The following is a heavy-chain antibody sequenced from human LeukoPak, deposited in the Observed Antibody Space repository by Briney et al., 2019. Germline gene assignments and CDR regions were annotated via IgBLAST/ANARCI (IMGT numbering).Heavy chain of an antibody. V-gene: IGHV1-2*02. D-gene: IGHD3-22*01. CDR3: ARDRRVYYYDSSGYYSDAFDI. CDR2: INPNSGGT. J-gene: IGHJ3*02. CDR1: GYTFIGYY. Sequence: ASVKVSCKASGYTFIGYYMHWVRQAPGQGLEWMGCINPNSGGTNYAQKFQGRVTMTRDTSISTAYMELSRLRSDDTAVYYCARDRRVYYYDSSGYYSDAFDIWGQGTMVTVSS.